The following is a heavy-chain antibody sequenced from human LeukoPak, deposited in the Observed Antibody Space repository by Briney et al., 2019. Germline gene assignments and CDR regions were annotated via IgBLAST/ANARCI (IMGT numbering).Heavy chain of an antibody. CDR3: ARGRLMVTGFDL. V-gene: IGHV1-69*05. Sequence: SVKVSCKASGGILKNNALNGVRQAPGQGLEWMGGITPLFGLEHYAQRFQGRVTITTDESTSTAYMELSSLTSEDTAVYFCARGRLMVTGFDLWGQGTMVTVSS. CDR2: ITPLFGLE. J-gene: IGHJ3*01. CDR1: GGILKNNA. D-gene: IGHD2-8*01.